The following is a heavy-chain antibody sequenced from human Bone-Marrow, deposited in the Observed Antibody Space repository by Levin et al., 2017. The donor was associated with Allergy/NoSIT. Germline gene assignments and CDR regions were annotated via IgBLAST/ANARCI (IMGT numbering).Heavy chain of an antibody. D-gene: IGHD4-23*01. CDR3: ARERVDYGGNSVWFDP. V-gene: IGHV3-33*01. CDR2: IWYDGSNK. Sequence: GGSLRLSCAASGFTFSSYGMHWVRQAPGKGLEWVAVIWYDGSNKYYADSVKGRFTISRDNSKNTLYLQMNSLRAEDTAVYYCARERVDYGGNSVWFDPWGQGTLVTVSS. J-gene: IGHJ5*02. CDR1: GFTFSSYG.